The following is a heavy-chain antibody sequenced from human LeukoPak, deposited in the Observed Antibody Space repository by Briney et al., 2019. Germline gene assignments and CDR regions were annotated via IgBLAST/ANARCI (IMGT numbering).Heavy chain of an antibody. CDR2: MSSDGGTT. CDR1: GSTFTNYA. V-gene: IGHV3-64*01. Sequence: GGSLRLSCAASGSTFTNYAMHWVRQAPGKGLEYVSAMSSDGGTTYYANSVKGRFTMSRDTSKNTLYLQMGSLRAEDGAVYYCARGGSLSAYDSWGQGTLVTVSS. CDR3: ARGGSLSAYDS. D-gene: IGHD2/OR15-2a*01. J-gene: IGHJ4*02.